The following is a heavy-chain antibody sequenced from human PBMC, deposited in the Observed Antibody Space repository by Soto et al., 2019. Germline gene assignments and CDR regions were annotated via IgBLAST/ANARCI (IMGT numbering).Heavy chain of an antibody. CDR3: ARVPDY. CDR1: GGSISSYY. J-gene: IGHJ4*02. Sequence: SETLSLTCTVSGGSISSYYWSWIRQPPGKGLEWIGYMYHSGSTYYNPSLKSRVTISIDRSKNQFSLKLSSVTAADTAVYYWARVPDYGGQGILVTVSS. V-gene: IGHV4-59*12. D-gene: IGHD2-2*01. CDR2: MYHSGST.